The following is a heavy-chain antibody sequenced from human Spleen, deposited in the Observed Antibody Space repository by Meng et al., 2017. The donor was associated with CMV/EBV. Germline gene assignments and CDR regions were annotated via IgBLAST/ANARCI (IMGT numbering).Heavy chain of an antibody. CDR2: ISSSSSYI. J-gene: IGHJ6*02. V-gene: IGHV3-21*01. D-gene: IGHD2-2*01. CDR3: AREGIVVVPAAMRGFYGMDV. Sequence: GGSLRLSCAASGFTFSSYSMNWVRQAPGKGLEWVSSISSSSSYIYYADSVKGRFTISRDNAKNSLYLQMNSLRAEDTAVYYCAREGIVVVPAAMRGFYGMDVWGQGTTVTVSS. CDR1: GFTFSSYS.